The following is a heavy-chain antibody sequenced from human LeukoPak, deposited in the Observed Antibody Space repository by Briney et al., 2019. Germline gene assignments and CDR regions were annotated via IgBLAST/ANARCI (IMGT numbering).Heavy chain of an antibody. CDR1: GYSFSRYW. J-gene: IGHJ4*02. CDR3: ARLYMVSTLWYFDY. CDR2: TYPGDSDT. D-gene: IGHD5/OR15-5a*01. Sequence: GESLKISCKVSGYSFSRYWIGWVRQMPGKGLEWMGITYPGDSDTKYSPSFQGQVTISADKSISTAYLQWRSLKASGTAIYYCARLYMVSTLWYFDYWGQGTLVTVSS. V-gene: IGHV5-51*01.